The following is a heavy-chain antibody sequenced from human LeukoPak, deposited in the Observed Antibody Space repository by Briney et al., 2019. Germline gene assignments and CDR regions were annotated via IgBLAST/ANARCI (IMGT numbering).Heavy chain of an antibody. V-gene: IGHV4-30-2*01. CDR3: ARELWFANSPASWLDP. Sequence: SQTLSLTCVVFGDSISSGAYSWSWIRQPPGKGLEWIGYIFHTGSTFYNPSLKSRVTISVDNSKNQFSLRLGSVTAADTAVYYCARELWFANSPASWLDPWGQGTLVTVSS. CDR2: IFHTGST. CDR1: GDSISSGAYS. J-gene: IGHJ5*02. D-gene: IGHD3-10*01.